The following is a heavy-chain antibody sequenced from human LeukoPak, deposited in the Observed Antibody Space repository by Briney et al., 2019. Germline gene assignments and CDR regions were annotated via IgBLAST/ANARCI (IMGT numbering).Heavy chain of an antibody. CDR2: IVVGSGNT. Sequence: GTSVKVSCKASGFTFTSSAMQWVRHARGQRLEWIGWIVVGSGNTNYAQKFQERVTITRDMSTSAAYMELSSLRSEDTAVYYCAAERGYYDNGGAFDIWGQGTMVTVSS. CDR3: AAERGYYDNGGAFDI. J-gene: IGHJ3*02. CDR1: GFTFTSSA. D-gene: IGHD3-22*01. V-gene: IGHV1-58*02.